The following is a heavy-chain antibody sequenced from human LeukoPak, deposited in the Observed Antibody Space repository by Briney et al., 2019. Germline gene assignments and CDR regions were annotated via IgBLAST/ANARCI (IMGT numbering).Heavy chain of an antibody. Sequence: PGGSLRLSCVASGFSFSDSVIHWVRQAPGKGLEWVANIKQDANEKNYVDSVKGRFTISRDNAKNSLYLQMNSLRAEDTAVYYCARDISPQLVVDNWGQGTLVTVSS. D-gene: IGHD6-6*01. V-gene: IGHV3-7*03. CDR3: ARDISPQLVVDN. CDR1: GFSFSDSV. CDR2: IKQDANEK. J-gene: IGHJ4*02.